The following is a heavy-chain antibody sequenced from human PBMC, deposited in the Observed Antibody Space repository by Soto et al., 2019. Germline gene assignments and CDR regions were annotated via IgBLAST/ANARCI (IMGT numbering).Heavy chain of an antibody. CDR1: GGSISSYY. V-gene: IGHV4-4*07. J-gene: IGHJ6*02. Sequence: PSETLSLTCTVSGGSISSYYWSWIRQPAGKGLEWIGRIYTSGSTNYNPSLKSRVTMSVDASKNQFSLKLSSVTAADTAVYYCARDREVVGATTGQYYYYYDGMDVWGQGTTVTVSS. D-gene: IGHD1-26*01. CDR2: IYTSGST. CDR3: ARDREVVGATTGQYYYYYDGMDV.